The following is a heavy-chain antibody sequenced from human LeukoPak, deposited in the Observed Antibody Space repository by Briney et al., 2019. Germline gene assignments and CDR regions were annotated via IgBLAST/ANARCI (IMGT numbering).Heavy chain of an antibody. CDR2: IYTSGST. CDR1: GGSISSYY. V-gene: IGHV4-4*09. J-gene: IGHJ4*02. D-gene: IGHD4-23*01. Sequence: SETLSLTCTVAGGSISSYYWSWIRQPPGKGLECIGYIYTSGSTNYNPSLKSRLTISVDTSKNQFSLKLSSVTAADTAVYYCARLRDYGGNPRLGGFDYWGQGTLVTVSS. CDR3: ARLRDYGGNPRLGGFDY.